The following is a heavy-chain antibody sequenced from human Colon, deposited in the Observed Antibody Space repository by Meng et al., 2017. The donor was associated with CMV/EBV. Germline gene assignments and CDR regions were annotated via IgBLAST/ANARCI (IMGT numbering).Heavy chain of an antibody. J-gene: IGHJ4*02. CDR2: IWYDGNDK. CDR3: AKDAARYSAASPPDY. D-gene: IGHD6-13*01. V-gene: IGHV3-33*06. Sequence: SGFPVSGYGVHWVRKAPGGGLGWVAVIWYDGNDKYYAVSVKGRFTIYRDNYKNTLYLQMNSLRAEDTAVYYCAKDAARYSAASPPDYWGQGTLVTVSS. CDR1: GFPVSGYG.